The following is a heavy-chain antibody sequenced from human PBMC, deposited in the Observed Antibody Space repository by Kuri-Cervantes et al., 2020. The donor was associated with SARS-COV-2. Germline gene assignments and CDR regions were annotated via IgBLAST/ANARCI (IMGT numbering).Heavy chain of an antibody. CDR1: GFTFSDYY. CDR2: ISTSSSAI. J-gene: IGHJ4*02. Sequence: GESLKISCAASGFTFSDYYMSWIRQAPGKGLEWVSYISTSSSAISYADSVKGRFTISRDNAKNSLLLQMNSLRAGDTAVYYCCLTSGRSGYYGCNYWGQGTLVTVYS. CDR3: CLTSGRSGYYGCNY. V-gene: IGHV3-11*04. D-gene: IGHD3-3*01.